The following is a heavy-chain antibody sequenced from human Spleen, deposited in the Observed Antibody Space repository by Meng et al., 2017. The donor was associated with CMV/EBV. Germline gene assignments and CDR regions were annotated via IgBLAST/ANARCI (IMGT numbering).Heavy chain of an antibody. CDR1: GITVSRSY. Sequence: GGSLRLSCAASGITVSRSYINWVRQGPGKGLEWVSAIYAGGKTYYADSVKGRFTISRDTSQNIVYLQINSLRPDDTAVYYCASSASRFWERDSGYGMDVWGQGTTVTVSS. CDR2: IYAGGKT. D-gene: IGHD3-3*01. CDR3: ASSASRFWERDSGYGMDV. J-gene: IGHJ6*02. V-gene: IGHV3-66*02.